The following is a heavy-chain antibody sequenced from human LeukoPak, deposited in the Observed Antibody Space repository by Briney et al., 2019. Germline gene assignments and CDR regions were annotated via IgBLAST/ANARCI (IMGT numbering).Heavy chain of an antibody. Sequence: PSETQSLTCTVPGGSISSGGYYWSWIRQHPGKGLEWIGYIYYSGSTYYNPSLKSRVTISVDTSKNQFSLKLSPVTAADTAVYYCARLCSSTSCYPWDYWGQGTLVTVSS. D-gene: IGHD2-2*01. CDR3: ARLCSSTSCYPWDY. CDR1: GGSISSGGYY. J-gene: IGHJ4*02. CDR2: IYYSGST. V-gene: IGHV4-31*03.